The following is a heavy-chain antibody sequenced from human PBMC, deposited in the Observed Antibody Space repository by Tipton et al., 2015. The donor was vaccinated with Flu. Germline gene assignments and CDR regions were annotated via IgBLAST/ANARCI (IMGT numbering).Heavy chain of an antibody. CDR1: GYSISSGYY. CDR2: IHHSGTTY. D-gene: IGHD3-10*01. Sequence: TLSLTCAVSGYSISSGYYWGWIRQPPGKGLEWIGNIHHSGTTYYYNPSLNSRVTISVDSSKNQFSLRLSSVTAADPAVYYCARTFGSGTYYRMVFDYWGQGTLVTVSS. CDR3: ARTFGSGTYYRMVFDY. J-gene: IGHJ4*02. V-gene: IGHV4-38-2*01.